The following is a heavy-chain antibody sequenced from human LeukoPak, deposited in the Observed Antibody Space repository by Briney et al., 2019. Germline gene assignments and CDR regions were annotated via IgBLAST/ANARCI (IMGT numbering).Heavy chain of an antibody. CDR3: AREGGPYRPLDY. V-gene: IGHV4-4*02. J-gene: IGHJ4*02. CDR1: GGSISSTNW. CDR2: VHLSGRT. Sequence: SETRSLTCGVSGGSISSTNWWTWVRQPPGEGLEWIGEVHLSGRTNYNPSLESRVTMSVDMSENHISLKLTSVTAADTAVYYCAREGGPYRPLDYSGQGTLVTVSS.